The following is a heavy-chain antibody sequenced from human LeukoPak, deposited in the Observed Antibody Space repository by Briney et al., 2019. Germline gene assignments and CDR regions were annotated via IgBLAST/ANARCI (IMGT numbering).Heavy chain of an antibody. D-gene: IGHD3-3*01. Sequence: GSLRLSCATSGFTFTSHAMTWIRQPPGKGLEWIGEINHSGSTNYNPSLKSRVTISVDASKNQFSLKLSSVTAADTAVYYCARPFRRYDFWSGYPLNWFDPWGQGTLVTVSS. V-gene: IGHV4-34*01. CDR3: ARPFRRYDFWSGYPLNWFDP. J-gene: IGHJ5*02. CDR2: INHSGST. CDR1: GFTFTSHA.